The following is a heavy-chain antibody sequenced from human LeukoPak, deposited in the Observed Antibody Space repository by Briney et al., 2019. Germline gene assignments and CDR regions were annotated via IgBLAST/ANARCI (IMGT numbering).Heavy chain of an antibody. V-gene: IGHV1-2*02. Sequence: VKVSCKASGYTFTAYNIHWVRQAPGQGLEWMGWINPNSGGTNYLQKFQGRITMTRDTSISTTYMEMSRLTFDDTAVYYCAREGGFGGWYDEDYWGQGTLVTVSS. CDR3: AREGGFGGWYDEDY. CDR1: GYTFTAYN. D-gene: IGHD6-19*01. CDR2: INPNSGGT. J-gene: IGHJ4*02.